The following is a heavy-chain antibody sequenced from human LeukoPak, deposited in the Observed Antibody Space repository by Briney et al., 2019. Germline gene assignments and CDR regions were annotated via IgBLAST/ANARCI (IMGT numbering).Heavy chain of an antibody. J-gene: IGHJ6*02. Sequence: GSLRLSCAASGCTFSSYAMHWVRQAPGKGLEWVAVISYDGSNKYYADSVKGRFTISRDNSKNTLYLQMNSLRAEDTAVYYCARVGAARSYDYYGMDVWGQGTTVTVSS. CDR1: GCTFSSYA. CDR2: ISYDGSNK. D-gene: IGHD6-6*01. CDR3: ARVGAARSYDYYGMDV. V-gene: IGHV3-30-3*01.